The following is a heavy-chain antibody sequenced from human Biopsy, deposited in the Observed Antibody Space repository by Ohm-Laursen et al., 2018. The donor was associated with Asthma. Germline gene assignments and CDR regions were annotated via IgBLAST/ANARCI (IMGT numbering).Heavy chain of an antibody. V-gene: IGHV3-30*03. CDR3: ARDVVWFREVGGMDV. CDR2: ISYDGSTK. D-gene: IGHD3-10*01. Sequence: SLRLSCAASGFVFRSHAIHWVRQAPGKGLEWVAVISYDGSTKYSADSVKGRFIVSRDISKNILSLQMNSLRPEDTAVYYCARDVVWFREVGGMDVWGQGTTVTVSS. CDR1: GFVFRSHA. J-gene: IGHJ6*02.